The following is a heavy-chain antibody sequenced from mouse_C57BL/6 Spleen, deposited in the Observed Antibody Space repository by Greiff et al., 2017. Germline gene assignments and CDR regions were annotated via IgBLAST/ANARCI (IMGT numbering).Heavy chain of an antibody. V-gene: IGHV14-3*01. Sequence: VPLQQSVAELVRPGASVKLSCTASGFHIQNTYMHWVKHRPAQGLEWIGRLDPATGNTKYAPKFHGKATITADTSSNTAYLQLSSLTSEDTAIYYCARNYYGSSPYYAMDYWGQGTSVTVSS. CDR1: GFHIQNTY. J-gene: IGHJ4*01. CDR2: LDPATGNT. CDR3: ARNYYGSSPYYAMDY. D-gene: IGHD1-1*01.